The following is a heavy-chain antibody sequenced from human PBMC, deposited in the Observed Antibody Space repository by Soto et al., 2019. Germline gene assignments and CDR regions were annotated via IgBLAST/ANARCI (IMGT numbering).Heavy chain of an antibody. CDR2: INQGGSET. Sequence: EVQLVESGGALVQPGGSLRLSCAASGFPFTVIWMSWVRRVRGKGLEWLANINQGGSETYYVDSVKGRFTISRDNAANLVYLEMNSLRAEDTAVYYCARDGPIQQLGQSYQFWGQGTLVTVSS. CDR1: GFPFTVIW. D-gene: IGHD4-4*01. V-gene: IGHV3-7*01. CDR3: ARDGPIQQLGQSYQF. J-gene: IGHJ1*01.